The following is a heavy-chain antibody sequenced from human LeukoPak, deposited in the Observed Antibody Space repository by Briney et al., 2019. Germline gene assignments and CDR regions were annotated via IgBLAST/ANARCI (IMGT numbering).Heavy chain of an antibody. CDR2: SNPSGGST. Sequence: GASVKVSCKASGYTFTSYYMHWVRQAPGQGLEWMGISNPSGGSTSYAQKFQGRVTMTRDTSTSTVYMELSSLRSEDTAVYYCARGSDVVVAATLPTNFDYWGQGTLVTVSS. CDR3: ARGSDVVVAATLPTNFDY. V-gene: IGHV1-46*01. CDR1: GYTFTSYY. D-gene: IGHD2-15*01. J-gene: IGHJ4*02.